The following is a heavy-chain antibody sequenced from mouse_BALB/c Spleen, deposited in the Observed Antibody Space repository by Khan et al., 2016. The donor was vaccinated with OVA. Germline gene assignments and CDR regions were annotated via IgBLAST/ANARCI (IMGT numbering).Heavy chain of an antibody. J-gene: IGHJ3*01. D-gene: IGHD2-3*01. CDR1: GFNIKDYY. V-gene: IGHV14-1*02. Sequence: VQLKESGAELVRPGALVKLSCKASGFNIKDYYIHWVKQRPEQGLEWIGGIDPENGNTIYDPKFQGKASITADTSSNTAYLQLSSLTSEDTAVYYCTRDGYSPWFAYWGQGTLVTVPA. CDR3: TRDGYSPWFAY. CDR2: IDPENGNT.